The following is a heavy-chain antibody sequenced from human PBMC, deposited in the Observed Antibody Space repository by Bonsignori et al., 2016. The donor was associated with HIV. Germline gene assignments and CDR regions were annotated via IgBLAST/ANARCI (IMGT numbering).Heavy chain of an antibody. J-gene: IGHJ4*02. Sequence: WIRQPPGKGLEWVSVIYSGGSTYYADSVKGRFTISRDNSKNTLYLQMNSLRAEDTAVYYCARDHQYYDFWSGYYTFDYFDYWGQGTLVTVSS. V-gene: IGHV3-53*01. CDR2: IYSGGST. D-gene: IGHD3-3*01. CDR3: ARDHQYYDFWSGYYTFDYFDY.